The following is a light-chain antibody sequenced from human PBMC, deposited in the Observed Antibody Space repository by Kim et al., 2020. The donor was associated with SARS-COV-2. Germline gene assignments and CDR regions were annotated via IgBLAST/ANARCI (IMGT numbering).Light chain of an antibody. J-gene: IGKJ2*01. CDR3: QQRTDWPRT. Sequence: SLSPGEKATLACRASQSIGNYLAWYQRKPGQAPRLLICDASDRATGIPDRFSGSGSGTDFTITSSNLEPEDFAVYYCQQRTDWPRTFGQGTKLEIK. V-gene: IGKV3-11*01. CDR1: QSIGNY. CDR2: DAS.